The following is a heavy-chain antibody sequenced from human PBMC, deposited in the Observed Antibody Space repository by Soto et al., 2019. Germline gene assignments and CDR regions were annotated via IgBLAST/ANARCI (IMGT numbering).Heavy chain of an antibody. Sequence: QVHLVESGGGVVQPGRSLRLSCAASGFTFSSHGMHWIRQAPGTGLEWVAVIPYDGSHQYYEDSVKGRFSISRDNSKNTLYLRMNSLRAENTAVYYCAKLRVLEWEVQESDYWGQGTLVSVSS. CDR1: GFTFSSHG. CDR2: IPYDGSHQ. CDR3: AKLRVLEWEVQESDY. J-gene: IGHJ4*02. V-gene: IGHV3-30*18. D-gene: IGHD3-3*01.